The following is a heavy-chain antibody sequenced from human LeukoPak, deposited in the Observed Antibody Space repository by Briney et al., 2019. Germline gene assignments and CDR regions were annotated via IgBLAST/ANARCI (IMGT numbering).Heavy chain of an antibody. CDR3: ASLPLYSSGRYDYPPTDY. D-gene: IGHD6-19*01. J-gene: IGHJ4*02. V-gene: IGHV1-69*04. Sequence: GASVKVSCKASGGTFSSYAISWVRQAPGQGLEWMGRIIPILGIANYAQKFQGRVTITADKSTSTAYMELSSLRSEDTAVYYCASLPLYSSGRYDYPPTDYWGQGTLVTVSS. CDR2: IIPILGIA. CDR1: GGTFSSYA.